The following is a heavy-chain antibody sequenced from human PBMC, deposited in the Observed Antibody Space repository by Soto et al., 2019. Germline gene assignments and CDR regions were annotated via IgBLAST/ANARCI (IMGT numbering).Heavy chain of an antibody. J-gene: IGHJ3*02. V-gene: IGHV4-59*01. CDR3: ARYYYDSSGSQSAFDI. D-gene: IGHD3-22*01. Sequence: PSETLSLTCTVSGGYISSYYWSWIRQPPGKGLEWIGYIYYSGSTNYNPSLKSRVTISVDTSKNQFSLKLSSVTAADTAVYYCARYYYDSSGSQSAFDIWGQGTMVTVSS. CDR2: IYYSGST. CDR1: GGYISSYY.